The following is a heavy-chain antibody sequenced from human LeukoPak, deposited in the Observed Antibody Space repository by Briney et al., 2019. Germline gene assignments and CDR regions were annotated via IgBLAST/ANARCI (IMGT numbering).Heavy chain of an antibody. V-gene: IGHV4-59*01. CDR2: IYYSGST. J-gene: IGHJ4*02. D-gene: IGHD6-19*01. CDR3: ARSERYNSGWYFYFDY. CDR1: VGSISTYY. Sequence: SETLSLTCTVSVGSISTYYWSWIRQPPGKGLEWIGYIYYSGSTNYNPSLKSRVTISVDTSKNQFSLNLSSVTAADTAVYYCARSERYNSGWYFYFDYWGQGPLVTVSS.